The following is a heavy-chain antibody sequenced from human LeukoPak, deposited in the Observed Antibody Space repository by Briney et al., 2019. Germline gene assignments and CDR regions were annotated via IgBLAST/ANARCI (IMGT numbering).Heavy chain of an antibody. V-gene: IGHV4-39*07. CDR3: ARVHSWDTAMVKWSGYYYDSSGYYVGAFDI. CDR2: IYYSGNT. CDR1: GVSISSSNSY. D-gene: IGHD3-22*01. Sequence: MASETLSLTCTVSGVSISSSNSYWGWIRQPPGKGLEWIGSIYYSGNTYYNPSLKSRVTISVDTSKNQFSLKLSSVTAADTAVYYCARVHSWDTAMVKWSGYYYDSSGYYVGAFDIWGQGTMVTVSS. J-gene: IGHJ3*02.